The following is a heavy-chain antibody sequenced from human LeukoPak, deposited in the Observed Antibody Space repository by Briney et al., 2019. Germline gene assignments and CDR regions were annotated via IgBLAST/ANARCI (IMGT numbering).Heavy chain of an antibody. Sequence: AASVKVSCKASGGTFSSYAISWVRQAPGQGLEWMGGIIPIFGTANYAQKFQGRVTITTDESTSTAYMELSSLRSEDTAVYYCARDRSSSWPFDYWGQGTLVTVSS. V-gene: IGHV1-69*05. CDR2: IIPIFGTA. CDR1: GGTFSSYA. J-gene: IGHJ4*02. D-gene: IGHD6-13*01. CDR3: ARDRSSSWPFDY.